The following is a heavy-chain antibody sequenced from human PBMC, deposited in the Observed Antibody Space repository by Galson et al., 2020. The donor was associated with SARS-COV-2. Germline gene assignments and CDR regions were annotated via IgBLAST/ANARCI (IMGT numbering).Heavy chain of an antibody. CDR3: ARRWDDYSNLETGNWFDP. D-gene: IGHD4-4*01. CDR1: GDSISTNDFY. Sequence: SQTLSLTCLVSGDSISTNDFYWGWIRRPPGKRLEWIGGIYHSGTTYYNPSLGSRVTISVDTSKNQFSLNLSSVTAADTAVYFCARRWDDYSNLETGNWFDPWGPGTLVTVSS. V-gene: IGHV4-39*01. J-gene: IGHJ5*02. CDR2: IYHSGTT.